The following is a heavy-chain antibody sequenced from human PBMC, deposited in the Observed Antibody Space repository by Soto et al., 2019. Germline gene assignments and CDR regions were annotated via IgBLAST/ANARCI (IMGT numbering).Heavy chain of an antibody. V-gene: IGHV2-5*02. Sequence: QITLKESGPTLVKPTQTLTLTCTFSGFSLSTSGVGVGWIRQPPGKALEWLALIYWDDDKRYSPSLKSRLTITKDTSKNQVVLTMTNMDPVDTATYYWSHRGMVRGPLWFDPWGQGTLVTVSS. CDR1: GFSLSTSGVG. J-gene: IGHJ5*02. D-gene: IGHD3-10*01. CDR3: SHRGMVRGPLWFDP. CDR2: IYWDDDK.